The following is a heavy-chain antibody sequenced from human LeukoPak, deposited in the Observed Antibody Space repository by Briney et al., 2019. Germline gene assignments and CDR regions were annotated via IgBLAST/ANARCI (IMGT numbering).Heavy chain of an antibody. D-gene: IGHD3-16*01. Sequence: GGTLRLSCAASGFTFSNYYMHWVRQVPGNGLLWVSRINSDGGSTAYADSVKGRFTISRDNAKNTLYLQMNSLRAEDTGVDYCASPSGSYASRIDYWGQGTLVTVSS. CDR3: ASPSGSYASRIDY. CDR2: INSDGGST. J-gene: IGHJ4*02. CDR1: GFTFSNYY. V-gene: IGHV3-74*01.